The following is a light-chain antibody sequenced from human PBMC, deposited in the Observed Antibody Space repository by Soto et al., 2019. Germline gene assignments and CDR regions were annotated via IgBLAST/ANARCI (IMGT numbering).Light chain of an antibody. J-gene: IGKJ1*01. CDR2: KAS. CDR3: QQYSSYWT. V-gene: IGKV1-5*03. Sequence: DSQMTQSPSTLPASVGDRVTITCRASQSISTWLAWYQQKPGKAPNLLIYKASYLASGVPSRFSGGGSGTEFTLTISSLQPDDFATYYCQQYSSYWTFGQGTKVDIK. CDR1: QSISTW.